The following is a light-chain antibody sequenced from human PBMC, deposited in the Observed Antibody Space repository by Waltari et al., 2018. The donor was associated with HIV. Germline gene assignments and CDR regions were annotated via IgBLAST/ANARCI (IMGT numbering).Light chain of an antibody. Sequence: QSALTQPRSVSGSPGQSVPISCTGTRSDVGAYAYSPWYQQHPGKAPKLIIYDVSQRPSGVPDRFSGSKSGDTASLTISGLQGEDEAEYYCCSYAGAYTVILGGGTKLTVL. CDR3: CSYAGAYTVI. CDR1: RSDVGAYAY. J-gene: IGLJ2*01. V-gene: IGLV2-11*01. CDR2: DVS.